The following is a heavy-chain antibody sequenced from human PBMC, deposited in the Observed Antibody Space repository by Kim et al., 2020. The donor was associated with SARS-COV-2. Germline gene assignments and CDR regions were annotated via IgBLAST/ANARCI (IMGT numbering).Heavy chain of an antibody. Sequence: GGSLRLSCAASGFTFSSYGMHWVRQAPGKGLEWVAVISYDGSNKYYADSVKGRFTISRDNSKNTLYLQMNSLRAEDTAVYYCAKDHLNGYNPTALDYWGQGTLVTVSS. CDR2: ISYDGSNK. CDR3: AKDHLNGYNPTALDY. J-gene: IGHJ4*02. D-gene: IGHD5-12*01. V-gene: IGHV3-30*18. CDR1: GFTFSSYG.